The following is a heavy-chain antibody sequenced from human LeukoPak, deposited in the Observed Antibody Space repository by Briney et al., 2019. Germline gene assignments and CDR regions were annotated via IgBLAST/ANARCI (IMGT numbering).Heavy chain of an antibody. V-gene: IGHV4-39*01. CDR2: MYYSGST. D-gene: IGHD2-21*02. CDR3: ARLNDGPYCGGDCYSLGSS. J-gene: IGHJ4*02. Sequence: SETLSLTCTVSGGSISSSSYYWGWIRQPPGKGLEWIGSMYYSGSTYYNPSLKSRVTISVDTSKNQFSLKLNSVTAADTAVYYCARLNDGPYCGGDCYSLGSSWGQGTLVTVS. CDR1: GGSISSSSYY.